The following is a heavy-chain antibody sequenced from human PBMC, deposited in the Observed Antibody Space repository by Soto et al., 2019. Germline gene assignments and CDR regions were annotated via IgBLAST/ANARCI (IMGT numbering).Heavy chain of an antibody. D-gene: IGHD6-19*01. V-gene: IGHV3-30*18. CDR1: GFTFSSYG. J-gene: IGHJ4*02. CDR2: ISYDGSNK. Sequence: GGSLRLSCAASGFTFSSYGMHWVRQAPGKGLEWVAVISYDGSNKYYADSVKGRFTISRDNSKNTLYLQMSSLRPEDTAVYYCVKEAAVEGTWRDDCWCQETLLTVFS. CDR3: VKEAAVEGTWRDDC.